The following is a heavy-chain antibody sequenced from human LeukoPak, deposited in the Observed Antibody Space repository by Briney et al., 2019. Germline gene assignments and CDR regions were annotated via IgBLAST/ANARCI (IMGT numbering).Heavy chain of an antibody. CDR2: IWYDGSNK. V-gene: IGHV3-33*01. J-gene: IGHJ4*02. CDR3: AREGSRGNSQFDY. D-gene: IGHD2/OR15-2a*01. CDR1: GFTFSSYG. Sequence: AGGSLRLSCAASGFTFSSYGMHWVRQAPGKGLEWVALIWYDGSNKYYADSVKGRLTISRDNSKNTLYLQMNSLRAEDTAVYYCAREGSRGNSQFDYWGQGTLVTVSS.